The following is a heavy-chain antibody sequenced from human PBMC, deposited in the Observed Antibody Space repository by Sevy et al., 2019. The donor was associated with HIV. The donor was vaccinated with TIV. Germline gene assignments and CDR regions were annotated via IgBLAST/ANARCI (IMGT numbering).Heavy chain of an antibody. CDR1: GFILSTYG. D-gene: IGHD6-13*01. Sequence: GGSLRLSCPASGFILSTYGMHWVRQAPGKGLEWVALIWYDGSSQYYAYSVQGRFTISRDNSKNTLDLQMNSLRAEDTAVYYCVSGASIAAAGNFAYWGQGTLVTVSS. J-gene: IGHJ4*02. CDR3: VSGASIAAAGNFAY. V-gene: IGHV3-33*08. CDR2: IWYDGSSQ.